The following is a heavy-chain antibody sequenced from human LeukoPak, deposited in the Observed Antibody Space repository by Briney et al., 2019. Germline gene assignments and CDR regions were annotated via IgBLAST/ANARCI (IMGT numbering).Heavy chain of an antibody. CDR3: ARDETWTSTPPYYFHY. CDR2: IKQDGSEK. D-gene: IGHD2/OR15-2a*01. V-gene: IGHV3-7*01. CDR1: GGSFSGYY. Sequence: ETLSLTCAVYGGSFSGYYWSWVRQAPGKGLERVANIKQDGSEKYYVDSVKGRFTISRDNAKNSLYLQMNSLRAEDTAVYYCARDETWTSTPPYYFHYWGQGTLVTVSS. J-gene: IGHJ4*02.